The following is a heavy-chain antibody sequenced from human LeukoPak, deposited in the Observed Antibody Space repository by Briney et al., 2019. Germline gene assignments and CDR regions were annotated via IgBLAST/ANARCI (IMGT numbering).Heavy chain of an antibody. J-gene: IGHJ4*02. CDR1: GGSYSGYY. D-gene: IGHD1-26*01. CDR2: INHSGST. V-gene: IGHV4-34*01. CDR3: ARHQTFVGATDY. Sequence: SETLSLTCAVYGGSYSGYYWSWIRQPPGKGLEWIGEINHSGSTNYNPSLKSRVTISVDTSKNQFSLKLSSVTAADTAVYYCARHQTFVGATDYWGQGTLVTVSS.